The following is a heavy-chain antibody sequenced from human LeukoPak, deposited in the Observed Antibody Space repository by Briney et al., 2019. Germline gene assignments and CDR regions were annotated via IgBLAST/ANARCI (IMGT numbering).Heavy chain of an antibody. D-gene: IGHD3-10*01. V-gene: IGHV3-7*01. Sequence: GGSLRLSCAASGFTFSSYSMNWVRQAPGKGLEGVANINQDGSEKDYVDSVKGRFTISRDNAKKSLFLQINSLRGEDTAVYYCARDRGASGSYYEGSWFDSWGQGSLVTVSS. CDR3: ARDRGASGSYYEGSWFDS. CDR1: GFTFSSYS. CDR2: INQDGSEK. J-gene: IGHJ5*01.